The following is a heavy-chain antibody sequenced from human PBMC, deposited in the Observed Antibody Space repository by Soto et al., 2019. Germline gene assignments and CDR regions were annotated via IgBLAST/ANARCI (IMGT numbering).Heavy chain of an antibody. D-gene: IGHD4-17*01. CDR1: GFTFSSYG. J-gene: IGHJ6*03. CDR2: ISYDGSNK. Sequence: PGGSLRLSCAASGFTFSSYGMHWVRQAPGKGLEWVAVISYDGSNKYYADSVRGRFTISRDNSKNTLYLQMNSLRAEDTAVYYCAKDHLRRRYYMDVWGKGTTVTVSS. V-gene: IGHV3-30*18. CDR3: AKDHLRRRYYMDV.